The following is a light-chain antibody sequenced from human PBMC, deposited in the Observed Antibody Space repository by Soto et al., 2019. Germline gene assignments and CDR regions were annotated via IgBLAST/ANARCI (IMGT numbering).Light chain of an antibody. V-gene: IGKV1-33*01. CDR3: QQYEIFPIT. CDR2: DAS. CDR1: HDIRKY. J-gene: IGKJ5*01. Sequence: DIQMTQSPSSLSASVGDRVTITCQASHDIRKYLNWYQQKPGKAAKLLIYDASNMETGVPSRFTGSGSGTDFTFTISSLQPEDIATYYCQQYEIFPITFGQGTRLES.